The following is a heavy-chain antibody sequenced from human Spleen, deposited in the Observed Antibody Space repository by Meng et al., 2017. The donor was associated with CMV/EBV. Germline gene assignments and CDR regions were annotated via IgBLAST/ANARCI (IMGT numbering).Heavy chain of an antibody. D-gene: IGHD1-26*01. CDR3: AKDTGWELLSGVPDS. Sequence: SLKISCAASGFTFDDYAMHWVRQAPGKGLEWVSGISWNSGTIVYGGSVKGRFTISRDSAKKSLHLQMNSLRAEDTAVYYCAKDTGWELLSGVPDSWGQGTLVTVSS. CDR1: GFTFDDYA. CDR2: ISWNSGTI. V-gene: IGHV3-9*01. J-gene: IGHJ5*01.